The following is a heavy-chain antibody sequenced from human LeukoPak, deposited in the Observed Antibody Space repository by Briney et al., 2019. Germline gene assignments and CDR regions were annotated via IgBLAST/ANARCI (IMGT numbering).Heavy chain of an antibody. CDR1: GFTFSSYE. Sequence: QPGGSLRLSCAASGFTFSSYEVNWVRQAPGKGLEWVSYISSSGSTIYYADSVKGRFTISRDNAKNSLYLQMNSLRAEDTAVYYCAREAFNFDYWGQGTLVTVSS. V-gene: IGHV3-48*03. CDR3: AREAFNFDY. CDR2: ISSSGSTI. J-gene: IGHJ4*02.